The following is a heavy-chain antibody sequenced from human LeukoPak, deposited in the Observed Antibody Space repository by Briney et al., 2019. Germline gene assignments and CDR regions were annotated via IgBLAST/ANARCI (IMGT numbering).Heavy chain of an antibody. CDR2: IYYSGST. J-gene: IGHJ6*03. CDR3: ARVGCSGGSCYRLRYYMDV. V-gene: IGHV4-39*07. D-gene: IGHD2-15*01. CDR1: GASFSNSTYY. Sequence: SETLSLTCNVSGASFSNSTYYWGWIRQPPGKGLEWIGSIYYSGSTYCKPSLKSRLTISVDTSKNQFSLNLSSVTAADTAVYYCARVGCSGGSCYRLRYYMDVWGKGTTVTVSS.